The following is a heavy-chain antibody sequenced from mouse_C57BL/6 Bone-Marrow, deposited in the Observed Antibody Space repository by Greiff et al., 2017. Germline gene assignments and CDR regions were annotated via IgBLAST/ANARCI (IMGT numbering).Heavy chain of an antibody. Sequence: QVQLQQSGAELVKPGASVKMSCKASGYTFTSYWITWVKQRPGQGLEWIGDIYPGSGSTNYNEKFKSKATLTVDTTSSTAYMQLSSLTSEVSAVYDCAKIYYGPFDYWGQGTTLTVSS. CDR3: AKIYYGPFDY. CDR1: GYTFTSYW. CDR2: IYPGSGST. J-gene: IGHJ2*01. D-gene: IGHD2-1*01. V-gene: IGHV1-55*01.